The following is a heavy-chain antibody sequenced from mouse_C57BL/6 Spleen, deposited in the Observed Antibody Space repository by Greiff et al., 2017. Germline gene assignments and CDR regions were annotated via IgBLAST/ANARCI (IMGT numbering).Heavy chain of an antibody. V-gene: IGHV5-9*01. CDR2: ISGGGGNT. CDR3: ARHVYYYGSSLYWYFDV. J-gene: IGHJ1*03. D-gene: IGHD1-1*01. Sequence: EVKVVESGGGLVKPGGSLKLSCAASGFTFSSYTMSWVRQTPEKRLEWVATISGGGGNTYYPDSVKGRFTISRDNAKNTLYLQMSSLRSEDTALYYCARHVYYYGSSLYWYFDVWGTGTTVTVSS. CDR1: GFTFSSYT.